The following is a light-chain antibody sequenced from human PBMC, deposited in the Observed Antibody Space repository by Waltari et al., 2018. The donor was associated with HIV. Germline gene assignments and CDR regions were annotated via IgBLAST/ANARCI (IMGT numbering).Light chain of an antibody. CDR1: QSLVHRGGDTF. CDR2: KVS. V-gene: IGKV2-24*01. J-gene: IGKJ2*01. Sequence: VLTQAALASPVTVGQPASFSCRSSQSLVHRGGDTFLTWLHQRPGQPPRLLLYKVSKRFSGVPDRISGDGAGTNFTLKISRVQPDDAGVYYCMQATHCPRTFGQGTKLEIK. CDR3: MQATHCPRT.